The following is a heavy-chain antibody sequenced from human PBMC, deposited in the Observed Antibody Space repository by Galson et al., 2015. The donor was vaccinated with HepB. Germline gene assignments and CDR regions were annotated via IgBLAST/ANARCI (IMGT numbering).Heavy chain of an antibody. CDR3: AKELRFLEWLSDYYYYYGMDV. D-gene: IGHD3-3*01. J-gene: IGHJ6*02. CDR1: GFTFSGYG. V-gene: IGHV3-30*18. Sequence: SLRLSCAASGFTFSGYGMHWVRQAPGKGLEWVAVISYDGSNKYYADSVKGRFTISRDNSKNTLYLQMNSLRAEDTAVYYCAKELRFLEWLSDYYYYYGMDVWGQGTTVTVSS. CDR2: ISYDGSNK.